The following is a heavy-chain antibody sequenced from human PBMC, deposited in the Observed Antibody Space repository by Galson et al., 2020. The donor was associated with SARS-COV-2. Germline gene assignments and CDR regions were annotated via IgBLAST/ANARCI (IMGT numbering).Heavy chain of an antibody. J-gene: IGHJ2*01. D-gene: IGHD3-22*01. CDR2: IYHSGST. Sequence: LTCAVSGYSISSDFYWGWIRQPPGKGLEWIGNIYHSGSTYYNPSLKSRVTISIDKSKNQFSLKLSSVTAADTAVYYCARPSSSGYYSVWYFDLWGRGTLVTVSS. CDR1: GYSISSDFY. V-gene: IGHV4-38-2*01. CDR3: ARPSSSGYYSVWYFDL.